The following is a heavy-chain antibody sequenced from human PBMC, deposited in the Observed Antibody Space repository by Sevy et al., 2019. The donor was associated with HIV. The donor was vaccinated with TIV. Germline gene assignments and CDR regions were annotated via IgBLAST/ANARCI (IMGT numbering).Heavy chain of an antibody. CDR2: IYPNGGDT. CDR1: GYTFAAYY. D-gene: IGHD3-3*01. CDR3: ARGKREEWLLYLDN. J-gene: IGHJ4*02. V-gene: IGHV1-2*02. Sequence: ASVKVSCKTSGYTFAAYYIHWVRQAPGQGPEWLGWIYPNGGDTTYAQKFQGGVTVTMSKSINTVYMELNGLRSDDTAVYYCARGKREEWLLYLDNWGQGTLVTVSS.